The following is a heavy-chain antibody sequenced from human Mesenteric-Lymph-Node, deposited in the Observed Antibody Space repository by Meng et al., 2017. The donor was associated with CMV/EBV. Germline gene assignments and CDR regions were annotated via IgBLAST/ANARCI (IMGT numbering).Heavy chain of an antibody. D-gene: IGHD1-26*01. CDR2: IKQDGTEK. J-gene: IGHJ4*02. CDR3: ARGFLGLKTFFDY. CDR1: GFTSSIYW. Sequence: GGSLRLSCEISGFTSSIYWMTWVRQAPGKGLEWVANIKQDGTEKYYVDSVKGRFTISRDNPKNSLYLQMNSLRVDDTAVYYCARGFLGLKTFFDYWGQGTLVTVSS. V-gene: IGHV3-7*01.